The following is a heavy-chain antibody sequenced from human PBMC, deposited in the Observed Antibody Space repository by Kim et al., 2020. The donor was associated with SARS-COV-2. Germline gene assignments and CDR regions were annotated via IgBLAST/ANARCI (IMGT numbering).Heavy chain of an antibody. Sequence: GGSLRLSCAASGFTFSSYGMHWVRQAPGKGLEWVAVIWNDGSNKYYADSVKGRFTISRDNSKNTLYLQMNSLRAEDTAVYYCAKDHGRRFGINWFDPWGQGTLVTVSS. CDR3: AKDHGRRFGINWFDP. J-gene: IGHJ5*02. V-gene: IGHV3-33*06. CDR2: IWNDGSNK. D-gene: IGHD3-10*01. CDR1: GFTFSSYG.